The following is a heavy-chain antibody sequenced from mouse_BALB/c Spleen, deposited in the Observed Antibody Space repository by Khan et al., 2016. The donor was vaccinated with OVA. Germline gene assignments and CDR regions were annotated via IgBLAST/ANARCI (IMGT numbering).Heavy chain of an antibody. Sequence: EVQLQQSGTVLARPGASVKMSCKASGYSFTNYWMHWVKQRPGQVLEWVGAIYPGNSDTRYNQKFKGKAKLTAVTSASTAYMELSSLTSEDSAVYYYAGSYDSYYFDYWGQGTTLTVAS. CDR1: GYSFTNYW. V-gene: IGHV1-5*01. J-gene: IGHJ2*01. D-gene: IGHD2-4*01. CDR3: AGSYDSYYFDY. CDR2: IYPGNSDT.